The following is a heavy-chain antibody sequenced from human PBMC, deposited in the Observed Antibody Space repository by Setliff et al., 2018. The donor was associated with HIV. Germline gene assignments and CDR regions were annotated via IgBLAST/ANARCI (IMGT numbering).Heavy chain of an antibody. J-gene: IGHJ4*02. CDR3: ARGRYYYDSSGYYPSPY. V-gene: IGHV1-69*05. CDR2: IIPIFGTA. CDR1: GGTFGIYG. D-gene: IGHD3-22*01. Sequence: GASVKVSCKASGGTFGIYGISWVRQAPGQGLEWMGGIIPIFGTANYAQKFQGRVTITTDESTSTAYMELSSLRSEDTAVYYCARGRYYYDSSGYYPSPYWGQGTLVTVSS.